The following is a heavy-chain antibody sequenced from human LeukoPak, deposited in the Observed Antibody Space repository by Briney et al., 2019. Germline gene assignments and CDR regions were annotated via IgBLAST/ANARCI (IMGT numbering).Heavy chain of an antibody. CDR2: ISPTGEGT. Sequence: GGSLRLSCAASGFAFSNTGMTWVRQAPGRGLEWVSTISPTGEGTHYADSVKGRFTISRDNSKNTLYLQMNSLRAEDTAVYYCAREGPASGYSSGWVDYWGQGTLVTVSS. J-gene: IGHJ4*02. V-gene: IGHV3-23*01. CDR1: GFAFSNTG. D-gene: IGHD6-19*01. CDR3: AREGPASGYSSGWVDY.